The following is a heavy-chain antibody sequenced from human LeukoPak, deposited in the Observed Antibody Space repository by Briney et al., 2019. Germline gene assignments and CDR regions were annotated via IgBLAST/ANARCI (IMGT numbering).Heavy chain of an antibody. CDR1: TFAFSNYG. V-gene: IGHV3-30*02. CDR3: AKDLLERLVPVGTGD. CDR2: IQYDGRNK. D-gene: IGHD1-1*01. Sequence: GGSLRLSCAASTFAFSNYGMHWVRQAPGKGLEWVAFIQYDGRNKYYADSVKGRFTISRDNSKNTLYLQMNSLRAEDTAVYYCAKDLLERLVPVGTGDWGQGTLVTVSS. J-gene: IGHJ4*02.